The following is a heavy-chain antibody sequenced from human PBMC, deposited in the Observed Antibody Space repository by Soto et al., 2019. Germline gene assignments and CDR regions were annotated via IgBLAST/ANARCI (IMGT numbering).Heavy chain of an antibody. J-gene: IGHJ4*02. Sequence: ASVKVSCKVSGYTLTELSMHWVRQAPGKGLEWMGGFDPEDGETIYAQKFQGRVTMTEDTSTDTAYMELSSLRSEDTAVYYCATDRYCSGGSCSMFDYWGQGTLVTVSS. CDR3: ATDRYCSGGSCSMFDY. D-gene: IGHD2-15*01. CDR1: GYTLTELS. CDR2: FDPEDGET. V-gene: IGHV1-24*01.